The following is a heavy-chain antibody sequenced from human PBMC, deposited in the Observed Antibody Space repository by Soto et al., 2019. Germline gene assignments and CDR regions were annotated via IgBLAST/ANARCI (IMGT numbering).Heavy chain of an antibody. CDR1: GGSISSSNW. D-gene: IGHD3-3*01. Sequence: SETLSLTCAVSGGSISSSNWWSWVRQPPGKGLAWIGEIYHSGSTNYNPSLKSRVTISVDKSKNQFSLKLSSVTAADTAVYYCARRRFLEWYDAFDIWGQGTMVTVSS. V-gene: IGHV4-4*02. CDR2: IYHSGST. CDR3: ARRRFLEWYDAFDI. J-gene: IGHJ3*02.